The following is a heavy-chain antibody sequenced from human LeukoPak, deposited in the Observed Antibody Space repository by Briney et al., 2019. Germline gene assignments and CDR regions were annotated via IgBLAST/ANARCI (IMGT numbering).Heavy chain of an antibody. CDR3: AKGPLRVTAAAIDY. J-gene: IGHJ4*02. CDR1: GFTFNNYG. D-gene: IGHD2-2*01. Sequence: GGSLRLSCAASGFTFNNYGMHWVRQAPGKGLEWVAVISYDGRNTHYPDSVKGRFTISRDSSTNTLCLQMNSLRRDDTAVYYCAKGPLRVTAAAIDYWGQGPLVTVSS. V-gene: IGHV3-30*18. CDR2: ISYDGRNT.